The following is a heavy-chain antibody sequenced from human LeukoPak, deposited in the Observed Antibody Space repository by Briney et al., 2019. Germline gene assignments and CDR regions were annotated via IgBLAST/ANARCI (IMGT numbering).Heavy chain of an antibody. CDR2: ISSSSDYI. D-gene: IGHD2/OR15-2a*01. V-gene: IGHV3-21*01. J-gene: IGHJ5*02. CDR3: ARGKTSQNIVTRKTYNWFDP. CDR1: GFTFSSYN. Sequence: GGSLRLSCAASGFTFSSYNMSWVRQAPGKGLEWVSSISSSSDYIYYADSVKGRFTISRDNAKNSRYLQMKSLRAEDTAVYYCARGKTSQNIVTRKTYNWFDPWGQGTLVTVSS.